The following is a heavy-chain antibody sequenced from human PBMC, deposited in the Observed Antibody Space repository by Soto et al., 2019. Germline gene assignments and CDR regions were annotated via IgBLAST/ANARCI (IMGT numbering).Heavy chain of an antibody. CDR1: GGSISSYY. J-gene: IGHJ4*02. CDR3: AGLDRGVISD. Sequence: QVQLQESGPGLVKPSETLSLTCTVSGGSISSYYWSWIRQPPGKGLEWIGYIYYSGSTNYNPSLKXXVXIXXDTCKNHFSLKLSSVTAADTAVYYCAGLDRGVISDWGQGTLVTVSS. CDR2: IYYSGST. V-gene: IGHV4-59*01. D-gene: IGHD3-10*01.